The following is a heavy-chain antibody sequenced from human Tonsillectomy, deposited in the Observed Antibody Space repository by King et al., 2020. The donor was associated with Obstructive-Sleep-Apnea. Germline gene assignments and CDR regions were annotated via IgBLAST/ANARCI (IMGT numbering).Heavy chain of an antibody. D-gene: IGHD3-10*01. Sequence: QLVQSGAEVKKPGESLKISCTGSGYNFTTYWIGWVRQMPGKGLEWMGIIYPDDSDTRYSPSFQGQGTISADKSITTAYLQWSSLKASDTAMYFCARPDYYDSGSSEYWGQGTLVTVSS. CDR3: ARPDYYDSGSSEY. V-gene: IGHV5-51*01. CDR1: GYNFTTYW. CDR2: IYPDDSDT. J-gene: IGHJ4*02.